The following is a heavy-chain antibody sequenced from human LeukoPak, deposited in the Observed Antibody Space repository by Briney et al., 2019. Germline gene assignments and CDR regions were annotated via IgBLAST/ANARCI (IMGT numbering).Heavy chain of an antibody. J-gene: IGHJ4*02. V-gene: IGHV4-59*01. CDR1: GVSISSYY. D-gene: IGHD1-26*01. Sequence: PSETLSLTCTVSGVSISSYYWSWIRQPPGRGLEWIGYIYYSGNTNYNPSLKSRVTISVDTSKNQFSVKLSSVTAADTAVYYCARETSSGSYFDYWGQGTLVTVSS. CDR3: ARETSSGSYFDY. CDR2: IYYSGNT.